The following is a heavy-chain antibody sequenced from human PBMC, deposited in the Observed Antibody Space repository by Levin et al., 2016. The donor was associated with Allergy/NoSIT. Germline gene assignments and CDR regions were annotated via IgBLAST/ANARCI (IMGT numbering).Heavy chain of an antibody. D-gene: IGHD3-10*01. J-gene: IGHJ4*02. CDR2: INSDGTST. V-gene: IGHV3-74*01. CDR3: IRGANYYGSATLHY. Sequence: WIRQPPGKGLVWVSRINSDGTSTSYADSVKGRFTISRDNPKNTLYMQMNSLRAEDTAVYYCIRGANYYGSATLHYWGQGTLVTVSS.